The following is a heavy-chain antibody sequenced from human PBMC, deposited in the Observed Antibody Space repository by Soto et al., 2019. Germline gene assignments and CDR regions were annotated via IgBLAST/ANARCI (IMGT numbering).Heavy chain of an antibody. CDR2: IIPILDIA. CDR3: RINGYPFDY. Sequence: QVQLVQSGAEVKKPGSSMKVSCKSSGGTFSDFTVNWVRQAPGQGLEWMGRIIPILDIATAAQKFQGRLTTTADKSTSTAYMELNSLCCEDTGMYYCRINGYPFDYWGQGTLVTVSS. CDR1: GGTFSDFT. D-gene: IGHD5-12*01. V-gene: IGHV1-69*02. J-gene: IGHJ4*02.